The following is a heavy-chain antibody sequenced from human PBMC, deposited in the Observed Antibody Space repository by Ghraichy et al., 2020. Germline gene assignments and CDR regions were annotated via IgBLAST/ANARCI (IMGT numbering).Heavy chain of an antibody. CDR2: IWYDGSNK. D-gene: IGHD3-10*01. CDR1: GFTFSSYG. V-gene: IGHV3-33*01. CDR3: ARDGGSRMVRGAETAFDY. J-gene: IGHJ4*02. Sequence: GGSLRLSCAASGFTFSSYGMHWVRQAPGKGLEWVAVIWYDGSNKYYADSVKGRFTISRDNSKNTLYLQMNSLRAEDTAVYYCARDGGSRMVRGAETAFDYWGQGTLVTVSS.